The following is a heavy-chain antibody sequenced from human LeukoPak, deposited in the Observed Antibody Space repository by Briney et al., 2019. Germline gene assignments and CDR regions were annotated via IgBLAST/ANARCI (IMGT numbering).Heavy chain of an antibody. V-gene: IGHV3-23*01. J-gene: IGHJ4*02. CDR3: AKWGDYDILTGYYVPDY. Sequence: GTSLRLSCVASGFTFTNYAMSWVRQAPGKELEWVSAITGSDGTSHYADSVKGRFTISRDNSKNTLYLQVNSLRAEDTAVYYCAKWGDYDILTGYYVPDYWGQGTLVTVSS. CDR1: GFTFTNYA. CDR2: ITGSDGTS. D-gene: IGHD3-9*01.